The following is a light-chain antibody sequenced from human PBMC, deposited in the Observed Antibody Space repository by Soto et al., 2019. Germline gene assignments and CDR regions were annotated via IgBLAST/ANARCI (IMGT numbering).Light chain of an antibody. CDR1: SGSIASNY. Sequence: NFMLTQPHSVSESPGKTVTISCTRSSGSIASNYVQWCQQRPGSAPTTLIYEDDRRPSGVPDRFSGSIDRSSNSASLTISGLKTEDEADYYCQSYDSSNPVVFGGGTKLTVL. V-gene: IGLV6-57*04. J-gene: IGLJ2*01. CDR3: QSYDSSNPVV. CDR2: EDD.